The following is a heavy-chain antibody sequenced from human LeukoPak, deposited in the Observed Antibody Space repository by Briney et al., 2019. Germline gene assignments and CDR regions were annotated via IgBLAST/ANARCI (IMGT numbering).Heavy chain of an antibody. V-gene: IGHV3-23*01. Sequence: GRSLRLSCAASGFTFSSYGTHWVRQVPGKGLEWVSAISGSGGSTYYADSVKGRFTISRDNSKNTLYLQMNSLRAEDTAVYYCAKDTDAFDIWGQGTMVTVSS. CDR1: GFTFSSYG. CDR2: ISGSGGST. J-gene: IGHJ3*02. CDR3: AKDTDAFDI.